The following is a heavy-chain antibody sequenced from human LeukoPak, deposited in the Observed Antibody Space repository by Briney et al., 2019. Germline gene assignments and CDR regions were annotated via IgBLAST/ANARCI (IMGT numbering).Heavy chain of an antibody. CDR3: ARDWRRWAGITPSAFDI. D-gene: IGHD6-19*01. J-gene: IGHJ3*02. CDR1: GFTLSSYG. V-gene: IGHV3-33*01. Sequence: GGSLRLSCAASGFTLSSYGMHWVRQAPGTGLEWVAVIRYDGSNTYYADSVRGRFTISRDNSKNTLYLQMNSLRAEDTAVYYCARDWRRWAGITPSAFDIWGQGTMVTVSS. CDR2: IRYDGSNT.